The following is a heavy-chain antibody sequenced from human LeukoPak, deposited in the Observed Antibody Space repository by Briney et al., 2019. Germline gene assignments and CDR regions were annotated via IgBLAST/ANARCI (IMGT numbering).Heavy chain of an antibody. Sequence: PGGSLRLSCAASGFTFTTYWMSWVRQAPGKGLEWVANIKQDGSKKYYVDSVKGRFTMSRDNAKNPLYLQMNSLRVEDTAVYYCARGYCSGGTCYSIYFDYWGQGTLVTVSS. V-gene: IGHV3-7*01. J-gene: IGHJ4*02. D-gene: IGHD2-15*01. CDR1: GFTFTTYW. CDR2: IKQDGSKK. CDR3: ARGYCSGGTCYSIYFDY.